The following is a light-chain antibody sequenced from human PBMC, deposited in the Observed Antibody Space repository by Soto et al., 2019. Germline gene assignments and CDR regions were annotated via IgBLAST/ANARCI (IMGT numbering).Light chain of an antibody. CDR2: AAS. Sequence: DIQMTQSPFSLSASVADRGTITRRTSQSISSDLNWYQQKAGKAPKXLIYAASSLQSGVPSRFSGSGSGTHCTLTISSLQPEDVATYYCQQIYSIPITFVQGTRLEI. V-gene: IGKV1-39*01. CDR3: QQIYSIPIT. CDR1: QSISSD. J-gene: IGKJ5*01.